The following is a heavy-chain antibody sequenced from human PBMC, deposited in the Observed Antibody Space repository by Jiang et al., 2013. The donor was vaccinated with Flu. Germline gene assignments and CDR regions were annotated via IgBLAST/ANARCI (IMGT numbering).Heavy chain of an antibody. CDR3: ATSNYDSSGYYPPDLYYFDY. V-gene: IGHV3-23*01. Sequence: VQLLESGGGLVQPGGSLRLSCAASGFTFSSYAMSWVRQAPGKGLEWVSAISGSGGSTYYADSVKGRFTISRDNSKNTLYLQMNSLRAEDTAVYYCATSNYDSSGYYPPDLYYFDYWGQGTLVTVSS. CDR2: ISGSGGST. D-gene: IGHD3-22*01. CDR1: GFTFSSYA. J-gene: IGHJ4*02.